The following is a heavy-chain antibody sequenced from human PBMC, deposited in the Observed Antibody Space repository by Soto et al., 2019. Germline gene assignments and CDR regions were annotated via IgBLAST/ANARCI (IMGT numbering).Heavy chain of an antibody. CDR3: SRIRTSMIVLVSDA. Sequence: GGPLSLSCTAAGVTFGDYAMSWFRQAPWKGLEWVGFIRSKIFGGTTEYAAAVKGRFIISRDDSKSIAYLQMDSLKTEDTAVYYCSRIRTSMIVLVSDAWGQGPTMTVST. CDR2: IRSKIFGGTT. CDR1: GVTFGDYA. V-gene: IGHV3-49*03. J-gene: IGHJ5*02. D-gene: IGHD3-22*01.